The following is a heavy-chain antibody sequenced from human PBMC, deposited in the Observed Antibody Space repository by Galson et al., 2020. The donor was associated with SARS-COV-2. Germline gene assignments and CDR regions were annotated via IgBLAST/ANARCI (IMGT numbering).Heavy chain of an antibody. V-gene: IGHV5-51*01. CDR2: IYPGDSDT. CDR1: GYSFTSYW. CDR3: ARTVTTDYYGMDV. J-gene: IGHJ6*02. D-gene: IGHD4-17*01. Sequence: KVSCKGSGYSFTSYWIGWVRQMPGKGLEWMGIIYPGDSDTRYSPSFQGQVTISADKSISTAYLQWSSLKTSDTAMYYCARTVTTDYYGMDVWGQGTTFTVSS.